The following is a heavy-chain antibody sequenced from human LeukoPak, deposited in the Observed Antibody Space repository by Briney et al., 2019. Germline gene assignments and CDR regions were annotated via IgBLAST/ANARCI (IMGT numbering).Heavy chain of an antibody. CDR2: INHSGST. Sequence: SETLSLTCAVYGGTFSGYYWSWIRQPPGKGLEWIGEINHSGSTNYNPSLKSRVTISVDTSKNQFSLKLSSVTAADTAVYYCARGGNVMVTYYFDYWGQGTLVTVSS. V-gene: IGHV4-34*01. J-gene: IGHJ4*02. D-gene: IGHD3-16*01. CDR1: GGTFSGYY. CDR3: ARGGNVMVTYYFDY.